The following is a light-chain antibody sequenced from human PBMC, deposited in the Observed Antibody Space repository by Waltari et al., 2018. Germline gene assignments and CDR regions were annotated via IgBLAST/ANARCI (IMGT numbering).Light chain of an antibody. CDR3: LLYFGGSYV. CDR1: TGSVASDYS. CDR2: NTI. J-gene: IGLJ1*01. V-gene: IGLV7-43*01. Sequence: QTVVTQEPSLTVYPGGTVPLTCASSTGSVASDYSPNWFQQEPGQAPRALIYNTISKYSWTPARFSGSLLGGKAALTLSGVQPEDEAEYYCLLYFGGSYVFGGGTKVTVL.